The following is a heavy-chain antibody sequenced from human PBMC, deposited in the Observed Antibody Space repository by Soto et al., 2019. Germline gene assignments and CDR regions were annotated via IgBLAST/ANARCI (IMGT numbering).Heavy chain of an antibody. D-gene: IGHD3-9*01. J-gene: IGHJ4*02. CDR3: ARVFYYDILTGPDPEYYFDY. CDR2: IYYSGST. V-gene: IGHV4-59*01. CDR1: CGSISSYY. Sequence: SETLSLTCTVSCGSISSYYWSWIRQPPGKGLEWIGYIYYSGSTNYNPSLKSRVTISVDTSKNQFSLKLSSVTAADTAVYYCARVFYYDILTGPDPEYYFDYWGQGTLVTVSS.